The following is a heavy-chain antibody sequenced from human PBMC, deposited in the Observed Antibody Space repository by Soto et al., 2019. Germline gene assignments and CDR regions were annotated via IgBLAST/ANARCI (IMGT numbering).Heavy chain of an antibody. J-gene: IGHJ6*02. V-gene: IGHV1-24*01. CDR2: FDPEDGET. CDR3: ATGRSYDFWSGYYSGFRGKYGMDV. CDR1: GYTLTELS. D-gene: IGHD3-3*01. Sequence: ASVKVSCKVSGYTLTELSIHWVRQAPGKGLEWMGGFDPEDGETIYAQKFQGRVTMTEDTSTDTAYMELSSLRSEDTAVYYCATGRSYDFWSGYYSGFRGKYGMDVWGQGTTVTVS.